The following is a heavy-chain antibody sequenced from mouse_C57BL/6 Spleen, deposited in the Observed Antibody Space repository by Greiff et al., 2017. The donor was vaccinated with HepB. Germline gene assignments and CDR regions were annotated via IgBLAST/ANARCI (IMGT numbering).Heavy chain of an antibody. V-gene: IGHV1-81*01. CDR2: IYPRSGNT. D-gene: IGHD4-1*01. CDR1: GYTFTSYG. J-gene: IGHJ1*03. Sequence: QVQLQQSGAELARPGASVKLSCKASGYTFTSYGISWVKQRTGQGLEWIGEIYPRSGNTYYNEKFKGKATLTADKSSSTAYMELRSLTSEDCAVYFCARSTGTWYFDVWGTGTTVTVSS. CDR3: ARSTGTWYFDV.